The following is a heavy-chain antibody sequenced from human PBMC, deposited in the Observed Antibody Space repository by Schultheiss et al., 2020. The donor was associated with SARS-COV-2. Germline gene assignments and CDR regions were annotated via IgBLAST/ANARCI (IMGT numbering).Heavy chain of an antibody. CDR1: GFTFSSYA. CDR3: ARDQVWADFWSGQGYFDY. CDR2: INQDGSEK. V-gene: IGHV3-7*01. Sequence: GESLKISCAASGFTFSSYAMSWVRQAPGKGLEWVANINQDGSEKYYVDSVKGRFTISRDNAKNSLYLQMNSLRAEDTAVYYCARDQVWADFWSGQGYFDYWFEGGLVIVSS. J-gene: IGHJ4*02. D-gene: IGHD3-3*01.